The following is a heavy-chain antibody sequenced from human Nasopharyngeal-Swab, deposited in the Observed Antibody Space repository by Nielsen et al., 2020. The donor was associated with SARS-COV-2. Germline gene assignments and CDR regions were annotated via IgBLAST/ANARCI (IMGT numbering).Heavy chain of an antibody. CDR2: IRMTDSDV. Sequence: GESLKISCAASAFTFSTYHMNWVRQAPGKGLERISNIRMTDSDVFYADYVKRRFVISRDNAKNSVFLKMNSLGVEDTAVYYCADELVVVPAAYMWGQRTMVTVSS. J-gene: IGHJ3*02. V-gene: IGHV3-48*03. CDR3: ADELVVVPAAYM. D-gene: IGHD2-15*01. CDR1: AFTFSTYH.